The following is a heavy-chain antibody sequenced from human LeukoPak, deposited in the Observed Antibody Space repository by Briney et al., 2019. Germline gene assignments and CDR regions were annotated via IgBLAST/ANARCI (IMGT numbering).Heavy chain of an antibody. CDR2: ISGNGVST. D-gene: IGHD6-13*01. V-gene: IGHV3-23*01. CDR3: AKAYSSSWYRWFDP. J-gene: IGHJ5*02. CDR1: GFTFSNAW. Sequence: QSGGSLRLSCAASGFTFSNAWMSWVRQAPGKGLEWVSGISGNGVSTYYADSVKGRFTISRDNSKNTLYLQMNSLRAEDTDVYYCAKAYSSSWYRWFDPWGQGTLVTVSS.